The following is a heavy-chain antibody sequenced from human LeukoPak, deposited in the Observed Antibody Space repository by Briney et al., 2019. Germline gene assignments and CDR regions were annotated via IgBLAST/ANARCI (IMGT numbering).Heavy chain of an antibody. CDR2: ISGSGGST. CDR1: GFTFSSYA. CDR3: AKASAMIVVVSKHFDY. V-gene: IGHV3-23*01. J-gene: IGHJ4*02. Sequence: GGSLRLSCVASGFTFSSYAMSWVRQAPGKGLAWVSAISGSGGSTYYADSVKGRFTISRDNSKNTLYLQMNSLRAEDTAVYYCAKASAMIVVVSKHFDYWGQGTLVTVSS. D-gene: IGHD3-22*01.